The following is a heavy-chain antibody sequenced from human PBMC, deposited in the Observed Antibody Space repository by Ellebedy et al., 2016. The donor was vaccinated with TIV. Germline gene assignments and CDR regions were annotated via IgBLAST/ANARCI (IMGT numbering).Heavy chain of an antibody. J-gene: IGHJ4*02. D-gene: IGHD5-18*01. CDR3: AGDVYSHDLK. Sequence: PGGSLRLSCAASGFSFSTYSMNWVRQAPGKGLEWVSSISRSGTSIYYADSVKGRFTISRDNAKNSLYLQMNSLRAADKAVYYCAGDVYSHDLKWGQGTLVTVSS. CDR2: ISRSGTSI. V-gene: IGHV3-21*01. CDR1: GFSFSTYS.